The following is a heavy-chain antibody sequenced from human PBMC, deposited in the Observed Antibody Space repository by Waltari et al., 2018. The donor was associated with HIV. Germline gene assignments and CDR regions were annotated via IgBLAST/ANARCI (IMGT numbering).Heavy chain of an antibody. CDR2: MSYTGKT. D-gene: IGHD3-16*02. CDR1: GDSINNYY. V-gene: IGHV4-59*01. Sequence: QVQLQESGPGLVNPSETLSLTCTVSGDSINNYYWIWIRQPPGKGLDWIGYMSYTGKTNYNPSLKSRVTISVDTSKNQVSLKLSPVTATDTAVYYCARQLRIIQTSSYRMDVWGPGTLVTV. J-gene: IGHJ6*02. CDR3: ARQLRIIQTSSYRMDV.